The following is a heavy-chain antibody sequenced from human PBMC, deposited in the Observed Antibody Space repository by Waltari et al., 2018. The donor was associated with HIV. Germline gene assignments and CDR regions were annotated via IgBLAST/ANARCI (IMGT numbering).Heavy chain of an antibody. CDR1: GFTFKTYS. J-gene: IGHJ5*02. V-gene: IGHV3-23*01. D-gene: IGHD3-10*01. CDR2: MIGSGNGI. CDR3: AKDGGSYSGWLHP. Sequence: QLLQSGGDLVRPGGSLRLSCVASGFTFKTYSMTWVRQAPGKGREGVAEMIGSGNGIYYRDSVKGRFTISRDNSKNTLYLQMNSLRVEDTGVYYCAKDGGSYSGWLHPWGQGTLVTVSS.